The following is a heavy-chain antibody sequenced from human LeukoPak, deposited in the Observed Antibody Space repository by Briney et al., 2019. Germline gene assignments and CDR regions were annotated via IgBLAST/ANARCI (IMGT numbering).Heavy chain of an antibody. V-gene: IGHV3-21*01. J-gene: IGHJ4*02. CDR2: ISSSSSYI. CDR3: ARAISGIAVAGTGDY. D-gene: IGHD6-19*01. CDR1: GFTFSSYS. Sequence: GRSLRLSCAASGFTFSSYSMNWVRQAPGKGLEWVSSISSSSSYIYYADSVKGRFTISRDNAKNSLYLQMNSLRAEDTAVYYCARAISGIAVAGTGDYWGQGTLVTVSS.